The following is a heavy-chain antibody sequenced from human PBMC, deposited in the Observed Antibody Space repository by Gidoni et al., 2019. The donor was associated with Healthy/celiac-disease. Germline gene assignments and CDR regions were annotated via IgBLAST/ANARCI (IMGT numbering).Heavy chain of an antibody. CDR3: ARENPDILTGYYIHYYYGMDV. V-gene: IGHV3-7*01. J-gene: IGHJ6*02. CDR2: IKQDGSEK. CDR1: GFTFSRYW. Sequence: EVQLVESGGGLVQPGGSLRLSCAASGFTFSRYWMSWVRQAPGKGLEWVANIKQDGSEKYYVDSVKGRFTISRDNAKNSLYLQMNSLRAEDTAVYYCARENPDILTGYYIHYYYGMDVWGQGTTVTVSS. D-gene: IGHD3-9*01.